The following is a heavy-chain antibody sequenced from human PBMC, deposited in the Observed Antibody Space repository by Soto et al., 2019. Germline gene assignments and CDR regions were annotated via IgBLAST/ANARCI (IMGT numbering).Heavy chain of an antibody. CDR2: IYHSGST. Sequence: PSETLSLTCTVSGGSINTDDYYWSWIRQPPGKGLEWIGYIYHSGSTYYSPSLKSRVTISVDTSKNHFSLKLSSVTAADTAVYYCARAIRDTYSYGHFDFWGQGTLVTVSS. CDR3: ARAIRDTYSYGHFDF. D-gene: IGHD5-18*01. V-gene: IGHV4-30-4*01. CDR1: GGSINTDDYY. J-gene: IGHJ4*02.